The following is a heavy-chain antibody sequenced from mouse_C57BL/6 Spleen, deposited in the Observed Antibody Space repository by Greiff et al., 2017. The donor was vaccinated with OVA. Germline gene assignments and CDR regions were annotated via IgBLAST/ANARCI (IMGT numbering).Heavy chain of an antibody. CDR3: ARVWGSYGSSRYFDV. CDR1: GFTFSDYG. Sequence: EVKVEESGGGLVKPGGSLKLSCAASGFTFSDYGMHWVRQAPEKGLEWVAYISSGSSTIYYADTVKGRFTISRDNAKNTLFLQMTSLRSEDTAMYYCARVWGSYGSSRYFDVWGTGTTVTVSS. CDR2: ISSGSSTI. D-gene: IGHD1-1*01. V-gene: IGHV5-17*01. J-gene: IGHJ1*03.